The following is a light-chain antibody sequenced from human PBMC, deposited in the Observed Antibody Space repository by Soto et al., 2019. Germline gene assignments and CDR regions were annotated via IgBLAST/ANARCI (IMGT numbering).Light chain of an antibody. J-gene: IGKJ2*01. CDR3: QQYGSSPIT. CDR1: QSVSSSY. CDR2: GAS. Sequence: EIVLTQAPGTLSLSPGETATLSCRASQSVSSSYLAWDQQKPGQAARLLIYGASSRATGIPDRFSGSGSGTDFTLTISRLESEDFAVYYCQQYGSSPITFGQGTKLEIK. V-gene: IGKV3-20*01.